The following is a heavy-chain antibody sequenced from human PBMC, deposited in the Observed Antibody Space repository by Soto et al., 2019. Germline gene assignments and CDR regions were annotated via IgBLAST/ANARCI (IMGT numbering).Heavy chain of an antibody. CDR1: GGTFSSYA. J-gene: IGHJ6*02. Sequence: SVKVSCKASGGTFSSYAISWVRQAPGQGLEWMGGIIPIFGTANYAQKFQGRVTITPDESTSTAYMELSSLRSEDTAVYYCARFNSGYSGYDDYYYYGMDVWGQGTTVTVSS. CDR2: IIPIFGTA. D-gene: IGHD5-12*01. V-gene: IGHV1-69*13. CDR3: ARFNSGYSGYDDYYYYGMDV.